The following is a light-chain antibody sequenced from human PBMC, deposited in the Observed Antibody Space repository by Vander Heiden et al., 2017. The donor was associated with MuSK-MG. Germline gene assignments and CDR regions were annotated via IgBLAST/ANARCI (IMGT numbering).Light chain of an antibody. J-gene: IGKJ4*01. V-gene: IGKV1-39*01. CDR1: QSISTS. Sequence: DIQMTQSPSSLSASVGDRVTITCRASQSISTSLNWYQHKPGKAPKLLIYGASSLQSGVPSRFSGSGSGTDFTLSISRVQPEDIATYYCQQSDSTPLTFGGGTKVEIK. CDR2: GAS. CDR3: QQSDSTPLT.